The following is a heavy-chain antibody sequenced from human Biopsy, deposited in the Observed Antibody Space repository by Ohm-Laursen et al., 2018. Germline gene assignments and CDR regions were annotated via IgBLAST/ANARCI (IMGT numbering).Heavy chain of an antibody. Sequence: GTLSLTCTVSGGSISSNYYHWGRIRQPPGKGLEWIGSIYYRGNTNYNPSLKSRVTISVDTSKNQFSLKLSSATAADTAVFYCARHGSQGYCTGGSCVDYWGQGALVTVSS. CDR2: IYYRGNT. D-gene: IGHD2-15*01. CDR3: ARHGSQGYCTGGSCVDY. J-gene: IGHJ4*02. V-gene: IGHV4-39*01. CDR1: GGSISSNYYH.